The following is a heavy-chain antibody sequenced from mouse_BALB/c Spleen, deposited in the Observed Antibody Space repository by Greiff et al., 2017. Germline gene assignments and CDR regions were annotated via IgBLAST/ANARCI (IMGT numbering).Heavy chain of an antibody. D-gene: IGHD2-4*01. Sequence: EVQRVESGGGLVQPKGSLKLSCAASGFTFNTYAMNWVRQAPGKGLEWVARIRSKSNNYATYYADSVKDRFTISRDDSQSMLYLQMNNLKTEDTAMYYCVIYDYDAWFAYWGQGTLVTVSA. CDR3: VIYDYDAWFAY. CDR1: GFTFNTYA. V-gene: IGHV10-1*02. CDR2: IRSKSNNYAT. J-gene: IGHJ3*01.